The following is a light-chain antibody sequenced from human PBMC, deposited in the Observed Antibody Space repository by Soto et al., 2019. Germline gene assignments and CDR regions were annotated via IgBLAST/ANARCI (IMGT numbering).Light chain of an antibody. CDR2: DVS. V-gene: IGLV2-14*03. Sequence: SALTQPASVSGSPGQSITISCTGTSDDVGGYDFVSWYQQHPGRAPKLLIWDVSNRPSGVSYRFSASKSGNTASLTISGLQTDDEADYYCSSYTSSRSLVFGTGTKVTVL. CDR1: SDDVGGYDF. J-gene: IGLJ1*01. CDR3: SSYTSSRSLV.